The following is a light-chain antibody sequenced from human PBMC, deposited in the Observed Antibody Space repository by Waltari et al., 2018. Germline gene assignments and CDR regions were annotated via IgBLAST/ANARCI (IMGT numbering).Light chain of an antibody. Sequence: QSALTQPASVSGSPGQSVTISCTGTSSDVGGYNFVSCYQQHPARAPKLMIYDFTLRPSGVSTRFSGSKSCDTASLTSSGLQAADEAEYYCSSYSSTNAVVFGGGTQLTV. V-gene: IGLV2-14*03. CDR2: DFT. CDR3: SSYSSTNAVV. J-gene: IGLJ3*02. CDR1: SSDVGGYNF.